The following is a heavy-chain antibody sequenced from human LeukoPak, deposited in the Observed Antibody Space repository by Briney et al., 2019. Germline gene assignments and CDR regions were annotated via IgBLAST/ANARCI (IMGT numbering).Heavy chain of an antibody. D-gene: IGHD6-6*01. CDR1: GYSFTSYW. CDR3: AREGYSSSSPFDY. CDR2: IYPGDYDT. Sequence: GESLKISCKGSGYSFTSYWIGWVRQMPGKGLEWMGIIYPGDYDTRYSPSFQGQVTISADKSISTAYLQWSSLKASDTAMYYCAREGYSSSSPFDYWGQGTLVTVSS. V-gene: IGHV5-51*01. J-gene: IGHJ4*02.